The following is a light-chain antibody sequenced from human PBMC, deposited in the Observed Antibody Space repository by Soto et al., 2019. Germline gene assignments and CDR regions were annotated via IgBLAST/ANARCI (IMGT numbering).Light chain of an antibody. CDR1: QSVRSTY. CDR2: GAS. Sequence: EIVLTQSPGILSLSPGERATLSCRASQSVRSTYLAWYQQKPGQAPRLLIHGASSRATGIPDRFSGSGSGTDFTLTISRLEPEDFAVYYCQYYSSSLSITFGQRTRLDIK. V-gene: IGKV3-20*01. CDR3: QYYSSSLSIT. J-gene: IGKJ5*01.